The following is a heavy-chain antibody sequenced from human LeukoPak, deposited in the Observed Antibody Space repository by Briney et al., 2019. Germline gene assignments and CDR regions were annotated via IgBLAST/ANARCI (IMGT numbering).Heavy chain of an antibody. CDR3: TRDADTSGHYDICDI. D-gene: IGHD3/OR15-3a*01. V-gene: IGHV3-33*01. Sequence: PRRSLRLSCATSGFTLSYYGIHGVRQAPGKGLEGVAVMCSDGIRKYYTDSVKGRFTVSRDTSKNTQYLEMSSLRIEDTAVYYCTRDADTSGHYDICDIWGQGTMVTVSS. CDR1: GFTLSYYG. CDR2: MCSDGIRK. J-gene: IGHJ3*02.